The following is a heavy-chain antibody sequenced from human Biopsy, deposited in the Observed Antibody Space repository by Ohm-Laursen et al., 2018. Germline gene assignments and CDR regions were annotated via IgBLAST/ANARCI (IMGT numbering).Heavy chain of an antibody. J-gene: IGHJ4*02. D-gene: IGHD1-26*01. V-gene: IGHV4-59*01. CDR3: ALGGGSYVNFDY. CDR1: GGSISNYF. CDR2: FRFEDRT. Sequence: GTLSLTCAVSGGSISNYFWTWIRQPPGKGLEWIGYFRFEDRTSYNSSLKSRVTISADTSKNQFSLRLSSVTAADTAVYYCALGGGSYVNFDYWGQGTLVTASS.